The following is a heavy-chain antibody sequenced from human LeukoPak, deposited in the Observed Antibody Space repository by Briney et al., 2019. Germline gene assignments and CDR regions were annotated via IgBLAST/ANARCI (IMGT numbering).Heavy chain of an antibody. CDR1: KFTFSTYW. J-gene: IGHJ3*02. D-gene: IGHD6-19*01. V-gene: IGHV3-74*01. CDR2: IISDGSTT. CDR3: AREDVDIAVAASGAFDI. Sequence: GGSLRLPCAASKFTFSTYWMHWVRQAPGKGLVWVSRIISDGSTTSYADSVKGRFTISRDNAKNTLYLQMNSLRAEDTAVYYCAREDVDIAVAASGAFDIWGQGTMVTVSS.